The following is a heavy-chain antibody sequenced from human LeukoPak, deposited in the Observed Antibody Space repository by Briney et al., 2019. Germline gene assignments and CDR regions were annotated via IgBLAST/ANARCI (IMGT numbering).Heavy chain of an antibody. CDR3: AREVSVAGNNWFDP. Sequence: PSETLSLTCTVSGGSISSYYWSWIRQPPGKGLEWIGYIYYSGSTNYSPSLKSRVTISVTSKNQFSLKLSSVTAADTAVYFCAREVSVAGNNWFDPWGQGALVTVSS. D-gene: IGHD6-19*01. V-gene: IGHV4-59*01. CDR2: IYYSGST. CDR1: GGSISSYY. J-gene: IGHJ5*02.